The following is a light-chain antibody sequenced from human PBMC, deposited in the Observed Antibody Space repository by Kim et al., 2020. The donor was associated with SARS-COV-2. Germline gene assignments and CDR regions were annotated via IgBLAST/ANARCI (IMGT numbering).Light chain of an antibody. CDR1: TGAVTSGHY. J-gene: IGLJ1*01. CDR2: DTS. V-gene: IGLV7-46*01. Sequence: QAVVTQEPSLTVSPRGTVTLTCGSSTGAVTSGHYPYWFQQKPGQAPRTLIYDTSNEHSWTPARFSGSLLGGKAALTLSGAQPEDEAEYYCLLSYSGARLYVFGTGTKVTVL. CDR3: LLSYSGARLYV.